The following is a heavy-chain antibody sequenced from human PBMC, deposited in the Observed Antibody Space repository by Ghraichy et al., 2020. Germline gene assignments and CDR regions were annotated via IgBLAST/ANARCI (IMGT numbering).Heavy chain of an antibody. CDR1: GGAISSSAYS. D-gene: IGHD4-17*01. V-gene: IGHV4-30-2*01. CDR2: VYYDGST. CDR3: AIALHYVGFDY. J-gene: IGHJ4*02. Sequence: SQTLSLTCAVSGGAISSSAYSWTWVRQPPEKGLEWIAYVYYDGSTYYNPSLKSRVTISLDNSKNQFSLELTSLTAADTAVYYGAIALHYVGFDYWGQGTLVTVSS.